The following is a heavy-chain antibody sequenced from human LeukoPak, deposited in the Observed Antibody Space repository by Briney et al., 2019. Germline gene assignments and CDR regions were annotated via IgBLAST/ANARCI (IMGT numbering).Heavy chain of an antibody. CDR2: INAGNGNT. Sequence: ASVKVSCKASGYTFTSYYMHWVRQAPGQRLEWMGWINAGNGNTKYSQKFQGRVTITRDTSASTAYMELSSLRSEDTAVYYCARDRKGCSGGSCYSSTNWFDPWGQGTLVTVSS. CDR1: GYTFTSYY. CDR3: ARDRKGCSGGSCYSSTNWFDP. V-gene: IGHV1-3*01. J-gene: IGHJ5*02. D-gene: IGHD2-15*01.